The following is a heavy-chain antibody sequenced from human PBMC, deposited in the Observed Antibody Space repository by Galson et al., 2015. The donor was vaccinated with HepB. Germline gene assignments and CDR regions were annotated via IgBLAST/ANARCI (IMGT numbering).Heavy chain of an antibody. D-gene: IGHD6-6*01. V-gene: IGHV6-1*01. Sequence: CAISGDSVSSNSAAWNWIRQSPSRGLEWLGRTYYRSKWYNDYAVSVKSRITINPDTSKNQFSLQLNSVTLEDTAVYYCARDRFQYSSSDYDAFDIWGQGTMVTVSS. J-gene: IGHJ3*02. CDR2: TYYRSKWYN. CDR3: ARDRFQYSSSDYDAFDI. CDR1: GDSVSSNSAA.